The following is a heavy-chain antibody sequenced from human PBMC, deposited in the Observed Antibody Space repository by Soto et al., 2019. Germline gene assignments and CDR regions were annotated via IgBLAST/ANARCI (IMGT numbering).Heavy chain of an antibody. CDR1: GGSFSGYY. V-gene: IGHV4-34*01. CDR2: INHSGST. CDR3: ARDGSGSYYNVPFNWFDP. J-gene: IGHJ5*02. Sequence: PSETLSLTCAVYGGSFSGYYWSWIRQPPGKGLEWIGEINHSGSTNYNPSLKSRVTISVDTSKNQFSLKLSSVTAADTAVYYCARDGSGSYYNVPFNWFDPWGQGTLVTVS. D-gene: IGHD3-10*01.